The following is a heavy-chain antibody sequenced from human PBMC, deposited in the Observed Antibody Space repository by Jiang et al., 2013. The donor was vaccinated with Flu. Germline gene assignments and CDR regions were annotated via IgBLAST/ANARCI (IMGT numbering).Heavy chain of an antibody. CDR3: ATGPSRYSRD. Sequence: KPSETLSLTCAVYVGPSVVTTGAGSASPREGLEWIGEINHSGSANYNPSLKSRVTMPIDTSKNQFSLKLSSVTAADTALYYCATGPSRYSRDWGQGTLVTVSS. J-gene: IGHJ4*02. CDR1: VGPSVVTT. CDR2: INHSGSA. D-gene: IGHD3-9*01. V-gene: IGHV4-34*01.